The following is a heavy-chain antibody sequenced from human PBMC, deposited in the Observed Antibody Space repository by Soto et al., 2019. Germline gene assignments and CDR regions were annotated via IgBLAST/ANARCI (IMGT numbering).Heavy chain of an antibody. CDR3: ARDDPRDGYNYGPFL. Sequence: QVQLVQSGAEVKKPGSSVKVSCKASGGTFSSYTISWVRQAPGQGLEWMGRIIPILGIANYAQKFQGRVTITADKYTSTAYMELSSLRSEDTAVYYCARDDPRDGYNYGPFLWGQGTLVTVSS. J-gene: IGHJ4*02. CDR2: IIPILGIA. D-gene: IGHD5-12*01. CDR1: GGTFSSYT. V-gene: IGHV1-69*08.